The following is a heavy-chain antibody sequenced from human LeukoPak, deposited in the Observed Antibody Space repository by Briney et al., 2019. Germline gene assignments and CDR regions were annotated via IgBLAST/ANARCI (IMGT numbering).Heavy chain of an antibody. J-gene: IGHJ3*02. CDR1: GGSISSYY. V-gene: IGHV4-59*01. CDR3: ARVMTMDRSGAFDI. Sequence: PSETLSLTCTVSGGSISSYYWSWIRQPPGKGLEWIGYIYYSGSTNYNPSLKSRVTISVDMSKNQFSLKLSSVTAADTAVYYCARVMTMDRSGAFDIWGQGTMVTVSS. CDR2: IYYSGST. D-gene: IGHD4/OR15-4a*01.